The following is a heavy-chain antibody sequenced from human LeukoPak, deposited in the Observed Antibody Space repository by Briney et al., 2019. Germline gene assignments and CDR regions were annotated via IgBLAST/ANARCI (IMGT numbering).Heavy chain of an antibody. CDR3: ARGDEGVPFDY. J-gene: IGHJ4*02. CDR1: GGSITGYH. V-gene: IGHV4-59*01. D-gene: IGHD5-24*01. Sequence: SETLSLTCTVAGGSITGYHWSWIRQPAGKGLEWIGYIYSNEATEYKPSLKSRVTISVDTSKNQFSLKLSSVTAADTAVYYCARGDEGVPFDYWGQGTLVTVSS. CDR2: IYSNEAT.